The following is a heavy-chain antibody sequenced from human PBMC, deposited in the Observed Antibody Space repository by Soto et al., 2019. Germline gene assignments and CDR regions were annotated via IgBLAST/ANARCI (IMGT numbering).Heavy chain of an antibody. V-gene: IGHV1-69*01. CDR1: GGTFSSYA. J-gene: IGHJ6*02. D-gene: IGHD3-9*01. Sequence: QVQLVQSGAEVKKPGSSVKVSCKASGGTFSSYAISWVRQAPGQGLEWMGGIIPIFGTANYAQKFQGRVTITADESASTAYMELSSLRSEDTAVYYCARVPYDILTGYYNYYYYGMDVWGQGTTVTVSS. CDR3: ARVPYDILTGYYNYYYYGMDV. CDR2: IIPIFGTA.